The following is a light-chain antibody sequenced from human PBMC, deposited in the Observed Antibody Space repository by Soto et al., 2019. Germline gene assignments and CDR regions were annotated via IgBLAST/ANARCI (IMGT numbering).Light chain of an antibody. CDR3: CSYAGRWV. J-gene: IGLJ2*01. CDR1: SSDVGSYNL. CDR2: EGS. V-gene: IGLV2-23*01. Sequence: QSALTQPASVSGSPGQSITISCTGTSSDVGSYNLVSWYQQHPGKAPKLMIYEGSKRPSWVSNRFSGSKSGNTASLTISGLQAEDEADYYCCSYAGRWVFGGGTKLTV.